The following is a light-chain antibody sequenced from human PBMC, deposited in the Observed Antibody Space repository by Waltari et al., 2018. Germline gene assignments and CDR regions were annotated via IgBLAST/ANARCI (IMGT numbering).Light chain of an antibody. CDR2: DVN. J-gene: IGLJ2*01. Sequence: QSALTQPRSVSASPGQSVTIPCTGINDDVGGYTYVSWYLQHPGQAPKLLIYDVNKRPSGVPDRFSGYSSGSTAPLTIAGLQTEDEAHYYCCSYAGSRKVFGGGTKLTVL. CDR1: NDDVGGYTY. CDR3: CSYAGSRKV. V-gene: IGLV2-11*01.